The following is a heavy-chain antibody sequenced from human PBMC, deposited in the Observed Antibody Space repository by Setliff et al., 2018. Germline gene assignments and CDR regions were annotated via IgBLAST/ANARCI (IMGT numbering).Heavy chain of an antibody. CDR1: GYTFTGYY. CDR2: INPNSGVT. V-gene: IGHV1-2*02. CDR3: ARDAIAVAGYYYYYMDV. Sequence: ASVKVSCKASGYTFTGYYMHWVRRAPGQGLEWVGWINPNSGVTNYAQKFQGRVTMTRDTSTSTAYMELSSLRSEDTAVYYCARDAIAVAGYYYYYMDVWGKGTTVTVSS. D-gene: IGHD6-19*01. J-gene: IGHJ6*03.